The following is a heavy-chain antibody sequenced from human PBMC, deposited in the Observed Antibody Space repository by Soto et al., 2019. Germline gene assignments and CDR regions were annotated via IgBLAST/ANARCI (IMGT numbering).Heavy chain of an antibody. CDR1: GYTFTGYY. CDR3: AGDPEFQFYRGDSYGYSSYYYGMGV. J-gene: IGHJ6*01. D-gene: IGHD5-18*01. V-gene: IGHV1-46*01. CDR2: INPSGGST. Sequence: ASVKVSCKASGYTFTGYYMHWVRQAPGQGLERMGIINPSGGSTRYAQKFQGRVNMTRDTSTSTVYREPSSQSSAATALSYSAGDPEFQFYRGDSYGYSSYYYGMGVWDHGTTGTVAS.